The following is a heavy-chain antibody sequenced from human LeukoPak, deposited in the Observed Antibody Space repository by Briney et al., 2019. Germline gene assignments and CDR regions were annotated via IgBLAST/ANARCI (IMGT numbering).Heavy chain of an antibody. CDR1: GGTFSSYA. D-gene: IGHD2-2*01. Sequence: SVKVSCKASGGTFSSYAISWVRQAPGQGLEWMGRIIPILGIANYAQKFQGRVTITADKSTSTAYMELSSLRSEDTAVYYCARECSVVALGWFDPWGQGTLVTVSS. V-gene: IGHV1-69*04. CDR3: ARECSVVALGWFDP. CDR2: IIPILGIA. J-gene: IGHJ5*02.